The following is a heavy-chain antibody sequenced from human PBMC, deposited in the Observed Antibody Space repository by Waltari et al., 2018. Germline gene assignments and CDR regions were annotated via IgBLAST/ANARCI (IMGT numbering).Heavy chain of an antibody. Sequence: EVQLVESGGSVVQPGGSLRLSCAASGFPFSRFSMSWVRQATGKGLEWVATMKQDGSETNYVDSVKGRFTISRDDANNSLYLQMNSLRAEDTALYYCTRGSGWYHYWGQGTLVTVSS. CDR2: MKQDGSET. CDR1: GFPFSRFS. J-gene: IGHJ4*02. CDR3: TRGSGWYHY. V-gene: IGHV3-7*04. D-gene: IGHD6-19*01.